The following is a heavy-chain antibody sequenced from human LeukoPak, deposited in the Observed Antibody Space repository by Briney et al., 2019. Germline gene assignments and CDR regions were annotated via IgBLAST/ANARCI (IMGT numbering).Heavy chain of an antibody. V-gene: IGHV1-46*01. CDR3: ARGGTYYYYGMDV. D-gene: IGHD1-26*01. Sequence: ASVKVSCKASGYTFTNYYVHWVRQAPGQGLEWMAMINLSGGSTNYAQKFQGRVTMTRDTSTTTVYMELSSLRSEDTAIYYCARGGTYYYYGMDVWGQGTTVTVSS. J-gene: IGHJ6*02. CDR1: GYTFTNYY. CDR2: INLSGGST.